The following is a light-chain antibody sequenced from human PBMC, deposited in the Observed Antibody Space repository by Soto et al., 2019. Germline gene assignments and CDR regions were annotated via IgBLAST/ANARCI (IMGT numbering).Light chain of an antibody. V-gene: IGKV3-20*01. J-gene: IGKJ1*01. CDR3: HQYDSWT. CDR2: GAS. Sequence: EIVLTQSPGTLSLSPGERATLSCRASQSFNSIYLAWYQQKPGQAPRLLIDGASSSATGIPDRFSGSGSGTDFTLTISRLEPEDFAVYYCHQYDSWTFGQGTKVDIK. CDR1: QSFNSIY.